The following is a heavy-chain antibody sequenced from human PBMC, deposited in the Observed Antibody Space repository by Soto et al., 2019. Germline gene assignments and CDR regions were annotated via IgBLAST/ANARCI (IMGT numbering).Heavy chain of an antibody. CDR3: ARGRRRGLYCSSTSCYNWFDP. J-gene: IGHJ5*02. CDR2: MNPNSGNT. D-gene: IGHD2-2*01. CDR1: GYTFTSYD. V-gene: IGHV1-8*01. Sequence: ASVKVSCKASGYTFTSYDINWVRQATGQGLEWMGWMNPNSGNTGYAQKFQGSVTMTRNTSISTAYMELSSLRSEDTAVYYCARGRRRGLYCSSTSCYNWFDPLGQGTLVTVSS.